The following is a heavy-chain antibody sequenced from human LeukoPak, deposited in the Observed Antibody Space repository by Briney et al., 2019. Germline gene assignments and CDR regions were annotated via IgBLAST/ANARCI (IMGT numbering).Heavy chain of an antibody. CDR2: ISSSSYI. CDR1: GFTFSSYS. V-gene: IGHV3-21*01. Sequence: GGSLRLSCAASGFTFSSYSMNWVRQAPGKGLEWVSSISSSSYIYYADSVKGRFTISRDNAKNSLYLQMNSLRAEDTAVYYCARESCSSTSCYTDNDAFDIWGQGTMVTVSS. J-gene: IGHJ3*02. CDR3: ARESCSSTSCYTDNDAFDI. D-gene: IGHD2-2*02.